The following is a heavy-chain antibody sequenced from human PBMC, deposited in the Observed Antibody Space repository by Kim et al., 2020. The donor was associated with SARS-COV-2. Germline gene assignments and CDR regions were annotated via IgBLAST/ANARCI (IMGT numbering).Heavy chain of an antibody. J-gene: IGHJ5*02. V-gene: IGHV3-7*01. D-gene: IGHD6-13*01. Sequence: GYVKGRFTISRDTAKNSLYLQMNSLRAEDTAVYYCARYSSSPNLYNWFDPWGQGTLVTVSS. CDR3: ARYSSSPNLYNWFDP.